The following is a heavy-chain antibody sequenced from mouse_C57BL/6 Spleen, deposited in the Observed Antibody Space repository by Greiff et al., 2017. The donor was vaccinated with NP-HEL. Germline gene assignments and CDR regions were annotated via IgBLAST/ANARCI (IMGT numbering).Heavy chain of an antibody. V-gene: IGHV5-17*01. J-gene: IGHJ1*03. Sequence: EVQLQQSGGGLVKPGGSLKLSCAASGFTFSDYGMHWVRQAPEKGLEWVAYISSGSSTIYYADTVKGRFTISRDNAKNTLFLQMTSLRSEDTAMYYCARPGDYYGSSYVPYWYFDVWGTGTTVTVSS. CDR3: ARPGDYYGSSYVPYWYFDV. CDR2: ISSGSSTI. D-gene: IGHD1-1*01. CDR1: GFTFSDYG.